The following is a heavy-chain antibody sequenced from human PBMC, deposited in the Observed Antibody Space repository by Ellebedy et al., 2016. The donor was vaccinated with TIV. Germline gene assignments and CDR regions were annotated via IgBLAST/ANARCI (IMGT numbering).Heavy chain of an antibody. J-gene: IGHJ5*02. D-gene: IGHD3/OR15-3a*01. V-gene: IGHV3-7*03. CDR3: ARGTWTRGS. CDR2: IKKDGSEK. CDR1: GFTFSDYW. Sequence: GESLKIPCAAPGFTFSDYWMSWVRQAPGKGLEWVANIKKDGSEKYYVDSVKGRFTISRDNAKNSLYLQMNSLRAEDTAVYYCARGTWTRGSWGQGTLVTVSS.